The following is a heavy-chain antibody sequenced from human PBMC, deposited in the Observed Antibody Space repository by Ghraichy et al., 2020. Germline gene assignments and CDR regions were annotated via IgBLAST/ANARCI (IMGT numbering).Heavy chain of an antibody. CDR3: AKEKWELLDWYFDL. Sequence: GESLNISCAASGFTFSSYGMHWVRQAPGKGLEWVAVISYDGSNKYYADSVKGRFTISRDNSKNTLYLQMNSLRAEDTAVYYCAKEKWELLDWYFDLWGRGTLVTVSS. CDR2: ISYDGSNK. V-gene: IGHV3-30*18. J-gene: IGHJ2*01. D-gene: IGHD1-26*01. CDR1: GFTFSSYG.